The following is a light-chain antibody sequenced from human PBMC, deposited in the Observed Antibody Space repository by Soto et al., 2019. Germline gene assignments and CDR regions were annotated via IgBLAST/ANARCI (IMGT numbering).Light chain of an antibody. CDR2: EVN. Sequence: QSALTQPPSASGSPGQSVTISCTGTSSDVGAYDYVSWYQQHPGKAPKLIIYEVNKRPSGVPDSFSGSKSGNTASLTVSGLQAEDEADYHCSSFAGGTTLVFGGGTKVTVL. J-gene: IGLJ3*02. CDR3: SSFAGGTTLV. V-gene: IGLV2-8*01. CDR1: SSDVGAYDY.